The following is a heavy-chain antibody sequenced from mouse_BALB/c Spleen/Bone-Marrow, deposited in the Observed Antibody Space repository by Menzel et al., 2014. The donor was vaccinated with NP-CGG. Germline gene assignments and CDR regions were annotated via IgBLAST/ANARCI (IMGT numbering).Heavy chain of an antibody. CDR2: INPSTGYT. J-gene: IGHJ3*01. CDR3: AGGDQRILAY. V-gene: IGHV1-7*01. CDR1: GYTFTNYW. Sequence: LVESGAELAKPGASVKMSCKASGYTFTNYWMHWVKQRPGQGLEWIGYINPSTGYTEYNQKFKDKATLTADKSSSTAYVQLSSLTYEDSAVYYCAGGDQRILAYWGQGTLVTVSS.